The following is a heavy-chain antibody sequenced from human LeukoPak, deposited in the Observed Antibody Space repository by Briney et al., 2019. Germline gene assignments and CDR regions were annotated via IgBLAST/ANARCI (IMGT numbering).Heavy chain of an antibody. J-gene: IGHJ4*02. V-gene: IGHV3-7*01. Sequence: GGSLRLSRGPSGFMFRSYWMSGVRQAPGKGLEWVANIKEDGSEKHHVDSVKGRFTISRDNAKNSLYLQMNSLRAEDTAVYYCARVRPAISYWGQGTLVTVSS. CDR1: GFMFRSYW. D-gene: IGHD3-3*02. CDR2: IKEDGSEK. CDR3: ARVRPAISY.